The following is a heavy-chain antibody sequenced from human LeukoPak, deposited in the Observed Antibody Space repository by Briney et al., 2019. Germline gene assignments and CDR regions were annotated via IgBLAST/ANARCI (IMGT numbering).Heavy chain of an antibody. V-gene: IGHV3-11*04. Sequence: PGGSLRLSCAASGFTFSDYYMSWIRQAPGKGLEWVSYISSSDPTIYYADSVEGRFTISRDNAKNSLYLQMSSLRAEDTAVYYCARGGLGYCSGGSCYYFDYWGQGTLVTVSS. CDR1: GFTFSDYY. CDR3: ARGGLGYCSGGSCYYFDY. J-gene: IGHJ4*02. D-gene: IGHD2-15*01. CDR2: ISSSDPTI.